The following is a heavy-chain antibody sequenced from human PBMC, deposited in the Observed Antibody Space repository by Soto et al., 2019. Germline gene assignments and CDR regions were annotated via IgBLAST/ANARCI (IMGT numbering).Heavy chain of an antibody. CDR3: TTESVNYVISRLQWFGEPRGNLGD. J-gene: IGHJ4*02. CDR1: GFTFSNAW. D-gene: IGHD3-10*01. V-gene: IGHV3-15*07. Sequence: EVQLVESGGGLVKPGGSLRLSCAASGFTFSNAWMNWVRQAPGKGLEWVGRIKSKTDGGTTDYAAPVKGRFTISRDDSKNTLYMKMNSLKTEDTAVYYCTTESVNYVISRLQWFGEPRGNLGDWGQGTPVTVSP. CDR2: IKSKTDGGTT.